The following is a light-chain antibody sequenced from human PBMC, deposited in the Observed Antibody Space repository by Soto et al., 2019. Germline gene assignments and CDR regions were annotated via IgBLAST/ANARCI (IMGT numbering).Light chain of an antibody. CDR2: DAS. Sequence: EVVLTQSPATLSLSPGERATLSCRASQSVSSYLAWYQQKPGQAPRLLIYDASNRATGIPARFSGSGSGTDFTLTISSLEPEDFAVYHCQQRNNWPRTFGQGTKVAIK. V-gene: IGKV3-11*01. J-gene: IGKJ1*01. CDR1: QSVSSY. CDR3: QQRNNWPRT.